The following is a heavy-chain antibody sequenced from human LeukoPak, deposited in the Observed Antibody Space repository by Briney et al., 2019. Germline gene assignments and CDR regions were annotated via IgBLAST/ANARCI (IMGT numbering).Heavy chain of an antibody. CDR3: ARDGSYYDSEGDY. CDR2: IYYSGNT. CDR1: GGSISSYY. Sequence: PSETLSLTCTVSGGSISSYYWSWIRQPPGKGLEWIGYIYYSGNTNYNPSLKSRVTISVDTSKNQFSLKLSSVTAADTAVYYCARDGSYYDSEGDYWGQGTLVTVSS. V-gene: IGHV4-59*01. D-gene: IGHD3-22*01. J-gene: IGHJ4*02.